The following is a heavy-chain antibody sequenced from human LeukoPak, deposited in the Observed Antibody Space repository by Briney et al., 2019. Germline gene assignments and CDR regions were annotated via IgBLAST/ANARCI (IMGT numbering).Heavy chain of an antibody. D-gene: IGHD3-22*01. CDR1: GRTFGSYA. J-gene: IGHJ3*02. CDR3: ARERTMIVAAFDI. V-gene: IGHV1-69*05. Sequence: ASVKVSCKASGRTFGSYAITWVRQAPGQGLEWMGRIIPIFGTANYAQKFQGRATITTDESTSTAYMELSSLRSEDTAVYYCARERTMIVAAFDIWGQGTMVTVSS. CDR2: IIPIFGTA.